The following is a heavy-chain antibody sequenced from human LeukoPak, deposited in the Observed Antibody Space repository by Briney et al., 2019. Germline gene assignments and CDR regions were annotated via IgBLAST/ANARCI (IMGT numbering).Heavy chain of an antibody. Sequence: PGGSLRLSCAASGFTFSSYSMNWVRQAPGKGLEWVSSISSSSSYIYYADSVKGRFTISRDNAKNSLYLQMNSLRAEDTAVYYCARDGSTTGVGATLWYFDLWGRGTQVAVSS. CDR3: ARDGSTTGVGATLWYFDL. CDR2: ISSSSSYI. CDR1: GFTFSSYS. V-gene: IGHV3-21*01. D-gene: IGHD3-10*01. J-gene: IGHJ2*01.